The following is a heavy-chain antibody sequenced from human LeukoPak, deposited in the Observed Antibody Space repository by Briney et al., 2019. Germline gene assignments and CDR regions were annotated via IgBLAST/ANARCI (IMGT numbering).Heavy chain of an antibody. D-gene: IGHD2-8*01. V-gene: IGHV4-34*01. CDR3: ARGIPRYYVYATLEYFDY. J-gene: IGHJ4*02. Sequence: SETLSLTCAVYGGSFSGYYWSWIRQPPGKGLEWIGEINHSGSTNYNPSLKSRVTISVDTSKNQFSLKLSSVTAADTAVYYCARGIPRYYVYATLEYFDYWGQGTLVTVSS. CDR2: INHSGST. CDR1: GGSFSGYY.